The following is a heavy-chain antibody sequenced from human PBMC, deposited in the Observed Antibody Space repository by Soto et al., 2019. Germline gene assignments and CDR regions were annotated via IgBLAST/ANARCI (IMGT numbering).Heavy chain of an antibody. CDR3: ARGPPFY. CDR2: VYHXGXX. CDR1: GGSISSGGYS. J-gene: IGHJ4*02. V-gene: IGHV4-30-2*01. Sequence: LSETLSLTCAVSGGSISSGGYSWSWIRQPPGKGLEWIGYVYHXGXXXXXXSLXXXXTXSLXXSKXXXSXXXXXXXXADTAVYYCARGPPFYWGQGTLVTVSS.